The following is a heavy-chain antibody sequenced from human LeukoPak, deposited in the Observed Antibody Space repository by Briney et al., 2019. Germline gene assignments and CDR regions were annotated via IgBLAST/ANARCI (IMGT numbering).Heavy chain of an antibody. CDR2: IDSDGSST. CDR1: GFTFSTYS. Sequence: GGSLRLSCAASGFTFSTYSMKWVRQAPGKGLVWVSRIDSDGSSTRYADAVKGRFTISRDNAKNTLYLQMNSLRAEDTAIYYCVKGGGPRGFDYWGQGILVTVSS. CDR3: VKGGGPRGFDY. J-gene: IGHJ4*02. V-gene: IGHV3-74*01. D-gene: IGHD3-10*01.